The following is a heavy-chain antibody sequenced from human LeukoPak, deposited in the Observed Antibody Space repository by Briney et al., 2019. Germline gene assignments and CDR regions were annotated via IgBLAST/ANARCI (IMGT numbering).Heavy chain of an antibody. CDR3: AKANQPPRELLSNYYYGMDV. Sequence: PGRSLRLSCAASGFTFSSYGMHWVRQAPGKGLEWVAVISYDGSNKYYADSVKGRFTISRDNSKNTLYLQMNSLRAEDTAVYYCAKANQPPRELLSNYYYGMDVWGQGTTVTVSS. D-gene: IGHD1-26*01. V-gene: IGHV3-30*18. CDR1: GFTFSSYG. CDR2: ISYDGSNK. J-gene: IGHJ6*02.